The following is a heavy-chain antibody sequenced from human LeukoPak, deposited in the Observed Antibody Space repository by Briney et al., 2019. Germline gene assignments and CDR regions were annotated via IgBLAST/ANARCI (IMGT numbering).Heavy chain of an antibody. V-gene: IGHV4-61*01. CDR3: AKDGVSSGYHLDY. Sequence: SETLSLTCTVSGGSVSSGSYYWSWIRQPPGKGLEWIGYISYSGSTNYNPSLKSRVTISVDTSKSQFSLKLASVTAADTAIYYCAKDGVSSGYHLDYWGQGTLVTVSS. D-gene: IGHD3-22*01. CDR2: ISYSGST. CDR1: GGSVSSGSYY. J-gene: IGHJ4*02.